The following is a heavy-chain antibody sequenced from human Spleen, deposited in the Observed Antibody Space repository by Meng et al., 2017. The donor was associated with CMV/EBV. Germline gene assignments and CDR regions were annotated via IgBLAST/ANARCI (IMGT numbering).Heavy chain of an antibody. Sequence: GESLKISCAASGFTFSSYWMHWVRQAPGKGLVWVSRINSDGSSKSYADSVKGRFTISRDNAKNTLYLQMNSLRAEDTAVYYCARDGEQQPFDYWGQGTLVTVSS. J-gene: IGHJ4*02. CDR3: ARDGEQQPFDY. D-gene: IGHD6-13*01. V-gene: IGHV3-74*01. CDR1: GFTFSSYW. CDR2: INSDGSSK.